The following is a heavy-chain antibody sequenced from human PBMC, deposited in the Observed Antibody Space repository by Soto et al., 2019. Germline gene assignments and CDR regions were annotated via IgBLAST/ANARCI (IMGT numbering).Heavy chain of an antibody. V-gene: IGHV3-30*04. CDR2: ISYDGSNK. CDR1: GFTFSSYA. CDR3: ARDLGLFTPFDY. Sequence: GGSLRLSCAASGFTFSSYAMHWVRQAPGKGLEWVAVISYDGSNKYYADSVKGRFTISRDNSKNTLYLQMNSPRAEDTAVYYCARDLGLFTPFDYWGQGTLVTVSS. D-gene: IGHD6-19*01. J-gene: IGHJ4*02.